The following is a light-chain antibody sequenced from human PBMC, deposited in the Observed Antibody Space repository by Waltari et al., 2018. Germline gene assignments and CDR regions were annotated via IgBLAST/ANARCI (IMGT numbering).Light chain of an antibody. J-gene: IGKJ1*01. CDR1: QYVNIH. CDR2: AAS. V-gene: IGKV3-15*01. CDR3: QQYTDWPRT. Sequence: EVVMTQSPATLSVSPGESATLSCRASQYVNIHLDWYQQKPGQAPRLLIYAASTRATGAPVRFSGSGSGTDFTLTISRRQSEDFAVYYCQQYTDWPRTFGLGTKVEIK.